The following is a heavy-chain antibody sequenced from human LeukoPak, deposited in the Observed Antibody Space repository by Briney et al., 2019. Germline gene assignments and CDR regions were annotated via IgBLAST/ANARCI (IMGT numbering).Heavy chain of an antibody. CDR1: GFTFSDYY. J-gene: IGHJ5*02. V-gene: IGHV3-11*06. CDR3: ASGSNRFDP. Sequence: PGGSLRLSCAASGFTFSDYYMSWIRQAPGKGLEWVSYISSSSSYTNYADSVKGRFTISRDNAKNSLYLQMNSLRAEDTAVYYCASGSNRFDPWGQGTLVTVSS. CDR2: ISSSSSYT.